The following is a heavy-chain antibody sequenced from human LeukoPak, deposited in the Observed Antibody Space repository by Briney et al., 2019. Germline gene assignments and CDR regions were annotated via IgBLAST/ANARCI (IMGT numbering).Heavy chain of an antibody. CDR2: INHSGRT. D-gene: IGHD1-26*01. Sequence: PSETLSLTCAVYGEAFSAYYWSWIRQPPGKGLEWIGEINHSGRTIYNPSLTSRVTISVDTSKNQFSLKLNSVTAADTAVYYCARDIGGAGYWGQGTQASVSS. CDR3: ARDIGGAGY. CDR1: GEAFSAYY. V-gene: IGHV4-34*01. J-gene: IGHJ4*02.